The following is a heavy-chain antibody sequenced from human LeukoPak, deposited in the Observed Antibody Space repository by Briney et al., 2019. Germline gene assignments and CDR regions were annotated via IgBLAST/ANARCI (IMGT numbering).Heavy chain of an antibody. J-gene: IGHJ4*02. CDR1: GSTFTSYY. V-gene: IGHV1-46*01. D-gene: IGHD2-15*01. CDR2: INPSGGST. CDR3: ALTYCSGGSCYPEPFDY. Sequence: ASVKVSCKASGSTFTSYYMHWVRQAPGQGLEWMGIINPSGGSTSYAQKFQGRVTITTDESTSTAYMELSSLRSEDTAVYYCALTYCSGGSCYPEPFDYWGQGTLVTVSS.